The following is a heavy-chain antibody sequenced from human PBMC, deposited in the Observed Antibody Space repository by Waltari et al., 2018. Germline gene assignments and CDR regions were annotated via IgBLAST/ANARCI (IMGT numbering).Heavy chain of an antibody. CDR1: GGSFSGSY. D-gene: IGHD5-12*01. V-gene: IGHV4-34*01. CDR3: AGYSDYYYYMDV. CDR2: INHSGST. J-gene: IGHJ6*03. Sequence: QVQLQQWGAGLLTPSETLSLTCAVYGGSFSGSYWSWIRQPPGKGLEWIGEINHSGSTNYNPSLKSRVTISVDTSKNQFSLKLSSVTAADTAVYYCAGYSDYYYYMDVWGKGTTVTVSS.